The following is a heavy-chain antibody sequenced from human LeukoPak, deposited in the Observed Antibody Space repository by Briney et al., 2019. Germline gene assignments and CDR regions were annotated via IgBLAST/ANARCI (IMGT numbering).Heavy chain of an antibody. Sequence: GGSLRLSCAASGFTFSSYWMHWVRQAPGKGLVWVSVINNDGSGTNYADSVKGLSTISRDNAKNTLYLQMTSLGAEDTAVYYCVRGGFGHAMDVWGQGTTVTVSS. J-gene: IGHJ6*02. V-gene: IGHV3-74*01. CDR2: INNDGSGT. D-gene: IGHD3-10*01. CDR1: GFTFSSYW. CDR3: VRGGFGHAMDV.